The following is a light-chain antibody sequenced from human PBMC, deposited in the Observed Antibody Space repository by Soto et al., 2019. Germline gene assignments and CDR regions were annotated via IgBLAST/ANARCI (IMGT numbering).Light chain of an antibody. J-gene: IGKJ3*01. Sequence: EIVLTQSPATLSLSPGERATLSCRASQSVSSYLAWYQQKPGQAPRLLIYEVSNRATGIPARFSGSGSGTDFTLTISSLEPEDFAVYYCQQRSNWPRFTFGPGTKVDIK. CDR3: QQRSNWPRFT. V-gene: IGKV3-11*01. CDR2: EVS. CDR1: QSVSSY.